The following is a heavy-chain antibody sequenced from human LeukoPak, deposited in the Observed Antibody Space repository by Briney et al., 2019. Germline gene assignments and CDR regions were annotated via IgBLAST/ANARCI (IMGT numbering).Heavy chain of an antibody. D-gene: IGHD1-26*01. Sequence: GASVKVSCKASGYAFNNHYMYWVRQAPGQGLEWMGRINPNSGGTNYAQKFQGRVTMTRDTSISTAYMELSRLRSDDTAVYYCAREGRIVGATRVNWFDPWGQGTLVTVSS. CDR1: GYAFNNHY. J-gene: IGHJ5*02. V-gene: IGHV1-2*06. CDR2: INPNSGGT. CDR3: AREGRIVGATRVNWFDP.